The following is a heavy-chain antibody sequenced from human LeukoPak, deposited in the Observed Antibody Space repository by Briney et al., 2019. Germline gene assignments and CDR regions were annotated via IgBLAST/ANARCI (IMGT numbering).Heavy chain of an antibody. J-gene: IGHJ4*02. CDR3: AKDLLLSMVRGVMRGPDY. CDR2: ISGSGGST. D-gene: IGHD3-10*01. Sequence: GGTLRLSCAASGFTFSSYGMSWVRQAPGKGLEWVSAISGSGGSTYYADSVKGRFTISRDNSKNTLYLQMNSLRAEDTAVYYCAKDLLLSMVRGVMRGPDYWGQGTLVTVSS. V-gene: IGHV3-23*01. CDR1: GFTFSSYG.